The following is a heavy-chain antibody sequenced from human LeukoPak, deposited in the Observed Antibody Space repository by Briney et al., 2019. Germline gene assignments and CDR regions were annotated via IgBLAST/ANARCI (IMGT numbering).Heavy chain of an antibody. CDR2: ISPRGTET. Sequence: GGSLRLSCGASEFVFRNLWMTWVRQSPGNGLEWVANISPRGTETYYVDPFKGRFTISRDNARNLLFLQMNTLRADDTAVYFCGAFGYEAGIDLWGQGILVAVSS. J-gene: IGHJ4*02. D-gene: IGHD2-2*01. CDR1: EFVFRNLW. CDR3: GAFGYEAGIDL. V-gene: IGHV3-7*01.